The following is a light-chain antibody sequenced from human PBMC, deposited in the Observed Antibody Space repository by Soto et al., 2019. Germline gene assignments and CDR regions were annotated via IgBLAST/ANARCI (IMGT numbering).Light chain of an antibody. CDR2: EVS. V-gene: IGLV2-14*01. J-gene: IGLJ1*01. CDR1: SSDVGGYRY. CDR3: SSYTSSSPCV. Sequence: QTALTQPASVSGSPGQSITISCTGTSSDVGGYRYVSWYQQHPGKAPKLIIYEVSNRPSGVSNRFSGFKSGNTASLTISGLQAEDEADYYYSSYTSSSPCVFGTGSKVTVL.